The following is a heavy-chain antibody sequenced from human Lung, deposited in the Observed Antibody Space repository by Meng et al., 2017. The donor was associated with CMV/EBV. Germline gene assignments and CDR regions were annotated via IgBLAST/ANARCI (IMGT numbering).Heavy chain of an antibody. CDR1: GGTFSGYI. V-gene: IGHV1-69*02. D-gene: IGHD2-8*01. CDR2: IIPILDVP. CDR3: ARHRGGENGGWFDP. J-gene: IGHJ5*02. Sequence: SVXVSXKASGGTFSGYIISWVRQAPGQGLEWMGRIIPILDVPNYAQKFQGRVTITADKSTSTAYMELSSLRSEDTAIYYCARHRGGENGGWFDPWGQGTXVTVSS.